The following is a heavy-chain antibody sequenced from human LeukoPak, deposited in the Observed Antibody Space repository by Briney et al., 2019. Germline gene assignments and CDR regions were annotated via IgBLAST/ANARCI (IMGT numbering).Heavy chain of an antibody. CDR1: GFTFSNFW. CDR2: IYGDGSFT. D-gene: IGHD3-9*01. Sequence: GGSLRLSCAASGFTFSNFWMHWVRQAPGKGLVWVALIYGDGSFTRYADSVRGRFTVSRDNSKDTLYLQINGLRPEDTAIYFCVRDLYPSQYTILTGPFDLWGQGTRVTVSS. CDR3: VRDLYPSQYTILTGPFDL. J-gene: IGHJ4*02. V-gene: IGHV3-74*01.